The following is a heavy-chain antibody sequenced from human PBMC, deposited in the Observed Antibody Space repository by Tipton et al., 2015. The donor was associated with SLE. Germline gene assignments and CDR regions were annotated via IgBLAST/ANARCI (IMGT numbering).Heavy chain of an antibody. Sequence: TLSLTCAVYGGSFSGYYWSWIRQPPGKGLEWIGYIYYSGSTNYNPSLKSRVTISVDTSKNQFSLKLSSVTAADTAVYYCARGQDFWSGYYYYMDVWGKGTTVTVSS. V-gene: IGHV4-59*12. J-gene: IGHJ6*03. CDR2: IYYSGST. CDR1: GGSFSGYY. D-gene: IGHD3-3*01. CDR3: ARGQDFWSGYYYYMDV.